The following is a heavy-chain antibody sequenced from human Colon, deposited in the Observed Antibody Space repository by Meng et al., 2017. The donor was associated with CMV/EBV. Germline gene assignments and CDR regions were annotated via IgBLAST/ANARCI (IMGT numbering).Heavy chain of an antibody. D-gene: IGHD3-10*01. J-gene: IGHJ4*02. CDR3: ARGLYGSGRHQIDY. Sequence: QVQLQQWGAGLLKPTATLSLTCAVYGGAFSGYYWSWIRQPPGKGLEWIGEINHSGSTNYNPSLKSRVTISVDTSKNQFSLKLSSVTAADTAVYYCARGLYGSGRHQIDYWGQGTLVTVSS. V-gene: IGHV4-34*01. CDR1: GGAFSGYY. CDR2: INHSGST.